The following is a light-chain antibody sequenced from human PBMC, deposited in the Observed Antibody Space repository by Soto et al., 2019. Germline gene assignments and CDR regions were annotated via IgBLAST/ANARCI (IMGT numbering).Light chain of an antibody. J-gene: IGKJ1*01. CDR2: DAS. CDR1: QSISSW. Sequence: DIQMTQSPSTLSASVGDRVTITYRASQSISSWLAWYQQKPGKAPKLLIYDASSLESGVPSRFSGSGSGTEFTLTISSLQPDDFATYYCKQYNSYQAWTFGQGTKVEIK. V-gene: IGKV1-5*01. CDR3: KQYNSYQAWT.